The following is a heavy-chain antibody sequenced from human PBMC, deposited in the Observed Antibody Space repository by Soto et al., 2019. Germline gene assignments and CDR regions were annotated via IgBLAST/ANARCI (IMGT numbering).Heavy chain of an antibody. Sequence: LRLSCAASGFTFSSYSMNWVRQAPGKGLEWVSSISSSSSYIYYADSVKGRFTISRDNAKNSLYLQMNSLRAEDTAVYYCARGFHYYDSSGYSWGQGTLVTVSS. J-gene: IGHJ4*02. CDR1: GFTFSSYS. CDR3: ARGFHYYDSSGYS. V-gene: IGHV3-21*01. CDR2: ISSSSSYI. D-gene: IGHD3-22*01.